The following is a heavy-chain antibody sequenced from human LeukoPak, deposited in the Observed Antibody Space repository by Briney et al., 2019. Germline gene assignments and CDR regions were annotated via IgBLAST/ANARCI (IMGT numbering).Heavy chain of an antibody. CDR2: INPNSGGT. CDR1: GYTFTGYY. D-gene: IGHD6-6*01. J-gene: IGHJ4*02. Sequence: ASVKVSCKASGYTFTGYYMHWVRQAPGQGLEWMGWINPNSGGTNYAQKFQGRVTMTRDTSISTAYMELSRLRSDDTAVYYCARAPSPMYSSSAPLDYWGQGTLVIVSS. CDR3: ARAPSPMYSSSAPLDY. V-gene: IGHV1-2*02.